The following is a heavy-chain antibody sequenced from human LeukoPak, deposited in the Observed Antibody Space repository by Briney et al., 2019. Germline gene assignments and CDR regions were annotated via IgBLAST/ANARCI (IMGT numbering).Heavy chain of an antibody. J-gene: IGHJ4*02. CDR2: INHSGST. CDR1: GGSFSGYY. D-gene: IGHD3-22*01. V-gene: IGHV4-34*01. CDR3: ARGRYYYDSSGYYSSYFDY. Sequence: SETLSLTCAVYGGSFSGYYWSWIRQPPGKGLEWIGEINHSGSTNYNPSLKSRVTISVDTSKNQSSLKLSSVTAADTAVYYCARGRYYYDSSGYYSSYFDYWGQGTLVTVSS.